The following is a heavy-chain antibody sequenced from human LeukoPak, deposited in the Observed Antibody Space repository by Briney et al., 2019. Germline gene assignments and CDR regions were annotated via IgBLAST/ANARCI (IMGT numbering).Heavy chain of an antibody. CDR3: ARDNSVGDIAWWFDP. D-gene: IGHD3-16*02. V-gene: IGHV1-69*13. Sequence: SVKVSCKASGGTFSNYAISWVRQAPGQGLEWMGTIIPIFDTANYAQKFQGRVTITADESTSTAYMELSSLRSEDTAVYYCARDNSVGDIAWWFDPWGQGTLVTVSS. J-gene: IGHJ5*02. CDR1: GGTFSNYA. CDR2: IIPIFDTA.